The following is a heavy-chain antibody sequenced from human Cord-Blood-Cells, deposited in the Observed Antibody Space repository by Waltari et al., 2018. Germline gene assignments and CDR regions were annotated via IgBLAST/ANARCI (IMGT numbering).Heavy chain of an antibody. Sequence: QVQLQQWGAGLLKPSETLSLPCAVSGGSFSAYYWSWIRQPPGKGLEWIGESNHSGSTNYNPSLKSRVTISVDTSKNQFSLKLSSVTAADTAVYYCARVTLTIFGVVNYYYYMDVWGKGTTVTVSS. CDR1: GGSFSAYY. CDR3: ARVTLTIFGVVNYYYYMDV. D-gene: IGHD3-3*01. J-gene: IGHJ6*03. V-gene: IGHV4-34*01. CDR2: SNHSGST.